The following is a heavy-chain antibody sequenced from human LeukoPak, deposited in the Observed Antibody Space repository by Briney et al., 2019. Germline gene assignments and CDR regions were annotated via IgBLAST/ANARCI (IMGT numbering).Heavy chain of an antibody. J-gene: IGHJ6*03. Sequence: EASVKVSCKASGYSFSRYGINWVRQAPGQGLEWMGRISAYNGNANYAQNLQGRVTMTTDTSTSTAYMELRSLRSDDTAVYYCARDFASKGYFYYYMDVWGNGTTVTVSS. CDR2: ISAYNGNA. CDR3: ARDFASKGYFYYYMDV. V-gene: IGHV1-18*01. CDR1: GYSFSRYG. D-gene: IGHD5/OR15-5a*01.